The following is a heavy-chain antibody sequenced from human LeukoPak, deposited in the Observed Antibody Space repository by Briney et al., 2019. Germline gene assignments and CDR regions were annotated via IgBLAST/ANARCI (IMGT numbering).Heavy chain of an antibody. V-gene: IGHV4-61*01. CDR3: ARGSPSASFDY. D-gene: IGHD1-26*01. Sequence: SETLSLTCTVSGGSVSSGSYYWSWIRQPPGKGLEWIGYIYYSGSTNYNPSLKSRVTISVDTSKNQFSLKLSSVTAADTAVYYCARGSPSASFDYWGQGTLVTVSS. J-gene: IGHJ4*02. CDR2: IYYSGST. CDR1: GGSVSSGSYY.